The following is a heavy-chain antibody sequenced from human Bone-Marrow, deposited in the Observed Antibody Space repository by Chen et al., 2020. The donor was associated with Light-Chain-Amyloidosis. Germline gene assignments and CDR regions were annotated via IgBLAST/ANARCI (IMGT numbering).Heavy chain of an antibody. V-gene: IGHV3-53*02. Sequence: EVQLVETGGGLIQPGGSLRLSCAASGFTVSSNYMSWVRQAPGKGLEWVSVIYSGGSTYYADSVKGRFTISRDNSKNTLYLQMNSLRAEDTAVHYGARVVVPAAISWFDPWGQGTLVTVSS. CDR1: GFTVSSNY. D-gene: IGHD2-2*02. CDR3: ARVVVPAAISWFDP. J-gene: IGHJ5*02. CDR2: IYSGGST.